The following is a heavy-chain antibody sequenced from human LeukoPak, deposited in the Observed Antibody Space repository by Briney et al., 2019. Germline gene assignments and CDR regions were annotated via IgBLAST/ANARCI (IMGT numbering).Heavy chain of an antibody. J-gene: IGHJ4*02. V-gene: IGHV3-20*04. D-gene: IGHD3-22*01. CDR3: AREKYDSSGYYTDNYYFDY. CDR2: INWNGGSM. Sequence: GGSLRLSCAASGFTFDDYGMTWVRQAPGKGLEWVSDINWNGGSMGYADSVKGRFTVPRDNAKNSLYLQMNSLRAEDTAFYYCAREKYDSSGYYTDNYYFDYWGQGTLVTVSS. CDR1: GFTFDDYG.